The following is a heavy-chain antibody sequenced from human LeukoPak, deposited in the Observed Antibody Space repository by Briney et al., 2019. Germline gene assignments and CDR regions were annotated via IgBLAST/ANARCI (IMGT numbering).Heavy chain of an antibody. CDR3: TRGGGGSFPHY. Sequence: GGSLRLSCAPSGFTVSSNFLSWVRQPPGKGLEWVSDIYSGGSTYYADSVKGRFTISRDNSKSTLYLQMNSLRAEDTAVYYCTRGGGGSFPHYWGQGTLVTVSS. CDR2: IYSGGST. V-gene: IGHV3-53*01. D-gene: IGHD2-21*01. CDR1: GFTVSSNF. J-gene: IGHJ4*02.